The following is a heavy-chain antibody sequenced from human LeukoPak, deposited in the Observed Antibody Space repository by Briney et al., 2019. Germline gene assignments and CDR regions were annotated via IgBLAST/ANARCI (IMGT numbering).Heavy chain of an antibody. CDR2: IYNNGNT. CDR3: ARDASWNDGRGLDN. J-gene: IGHJ4*02. CDR1: GFIVSTSY. Sequence: PTGGSLSLSCAASGFIVSTSYMTWVRQAPGKGLECVSIIYNNGNTDYADSVKGRFTISRDNSRNTLFLQMNSLRAEDTAIYFCARDASWNDGRGLDNWGQGTLVTVSS. D-gene: IGHD1-1*01. V-gene: IGHV3-53*01.